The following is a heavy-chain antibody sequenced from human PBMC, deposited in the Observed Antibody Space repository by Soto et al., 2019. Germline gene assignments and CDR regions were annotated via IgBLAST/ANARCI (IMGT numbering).Heavy chain of an antibody. CDR2: IYYSGST. V-gene: IGHV4-39*01. CDR3: ARSSSSSWYDYYYYYMDV. CDR1: GGSISSSSYY. J-gene: IGHJ6*03. D-gene: IGHD6-13*01. Sequence: PSETLSLTCTVSGGSISSSSYYWGWIRQPPGKGLEWIGSIYYSGSTYYNPSLKSRVTISVDTSKNQFSLKLSSVTAADTAVYYCARSSSSSWYDYYYYYMDVWGKGTTVTVS.